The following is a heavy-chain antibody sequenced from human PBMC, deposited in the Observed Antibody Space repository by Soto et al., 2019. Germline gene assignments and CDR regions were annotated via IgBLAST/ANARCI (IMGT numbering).Heavy chain of an antibody. J-gene: IGHJ4*02. Sequence: SETLPLTCTVSGGSIISSGYYWTWIRQHPGKGLEWIGYIYYSGRTYYNPSLKSRVTISVDTSKDQFSLKLSSVTAADTAVCYCARDSNGFNVLSQWGQGILVTVPQ. CDR1: GGSIISSGYY. CDR2: IYYSGRT. CDR3: ARDSNGFNVLSQ. D-gene: IGHD2-8*01. V-gene: IGHV4-31*03.